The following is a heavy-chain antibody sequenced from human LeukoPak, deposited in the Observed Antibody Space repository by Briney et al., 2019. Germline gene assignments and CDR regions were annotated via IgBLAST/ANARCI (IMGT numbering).Heavy chain of an antibody. J-gene: IGHJ4*02. CDR3: TRSAYCTGGTCYSKTFDY. Sequence: GGSLRLSCAASGLNFRNYAMHWVRQAPGKAPEWVALIRFDGSHKYYADSVKGRFTISRDNSRDTLSLQMSSLRAEDTAVYYCTRSAYCTGGTCYSKTFDYWGQGTLVTVSS. CDR2: IRFDGSHK. CDR1: GLNFRNYA. V-gene: IGHV3-30*02. D-gene: IGHD2-15*01.